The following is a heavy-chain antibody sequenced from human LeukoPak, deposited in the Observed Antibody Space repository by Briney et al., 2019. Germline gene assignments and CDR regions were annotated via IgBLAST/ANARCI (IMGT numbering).Heavy chain of an antibody. Sequence: PGRPLRLSCAASGFTFSSYGIHWVRQAPGKGLEWVAVISYDGGTIYYADSVKGRFTISRDNSKDTLYLQMNSLRADDTAVYYCAKGVGSTGSYFDYWGQGTLVTVSS. CDR3: AKGVGSTGSYFDY. V-gene: IGHV3-30*18. CDR2: ISYDGGTI. CDR1: GFTFSSYG. J-gene: IGHJ4*02. D-gene: IGHD1-26*01.